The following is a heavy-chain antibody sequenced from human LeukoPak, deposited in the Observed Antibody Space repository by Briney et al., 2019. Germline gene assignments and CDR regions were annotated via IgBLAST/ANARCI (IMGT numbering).Heavy chain of an antibody. J-gene: IGHJ4*02. CDR1: GGSISSSSYY. CDR2: IYYSGST. Sequence: SETLSLTCTVSGGSISSSSYYWGWIRQPPGKGLEWIGYIYYSGSTXXXXXXKSRVTISVDTSKNQFSLKLSSVTAADTAVYXXXXLGLXXXXWYFDYWGQGTLXTVSS. D-gene: IGHD6-6*01. CDR3: XXLGLXXXXWYFDY. V-gene: IGHV4-61*05.